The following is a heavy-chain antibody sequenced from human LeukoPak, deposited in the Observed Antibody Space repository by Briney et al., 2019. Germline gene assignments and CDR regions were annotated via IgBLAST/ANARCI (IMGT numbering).Heavy chain of an antibody. Sequence: SVKVSCKASGGTFSSYAISWVRQAPGQGLEWMGGIIPIFGTANYAQKFQGRVTITADESTSTAYMELSSLRSEDTAVYYCARDFGGFGAFDIWGQGTMVTVSS. D-gene: IGHD4-23*01. V-gene: IGHV1-69*13. J-gene: IGHJ3*02. CDR2: IIPIFGTA. CDR3: ARDFGGFGAFDI. CDR1: GGTFSSYA.